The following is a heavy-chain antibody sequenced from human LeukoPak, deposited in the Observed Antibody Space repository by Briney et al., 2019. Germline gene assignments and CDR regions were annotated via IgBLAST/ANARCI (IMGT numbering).Heavy chain of an antibody. J-gene: IGHJ4*02. D-gene: IGHD4-17*01. CDR1: GFTFSSYA. V-gene: IGHV3-23*01. CDR2: INDRGGST. Sequence: GGSPRLSCAASGFTFSSYAMSWVRQAPGKGLEWVSGINDRGGSTYYADSVKGRFTITRDNSKNTLYLQMNSLRAEDTAVYYAVRGWYLENWGQGTLVTVSS. CDR3: VRGWYLEN.